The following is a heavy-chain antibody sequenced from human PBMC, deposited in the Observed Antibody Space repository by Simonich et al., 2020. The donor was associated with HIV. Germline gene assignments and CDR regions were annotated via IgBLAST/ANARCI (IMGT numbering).Heavy chain of an antibody. J-gene: IGHJ5*02. D-gene: IGHD1-1*01. Sequence: QVQLQESGPGLVEPSETLSLTCAVSNYSSTNTYYWAWIRQPPGRGLEWIGSFYHSGSTYYNPALKSRVTSSVDTSKNQFSLKVKSVTAADTAVYYCARRQGNWKVNWYDPWGQGTLVTVSS. CDR3: ARRQGNWKVNWYDP. V-gene: IGHV4-38-2*01. CDR2: FYHSGST. CDR1: NYSSTNTYY.